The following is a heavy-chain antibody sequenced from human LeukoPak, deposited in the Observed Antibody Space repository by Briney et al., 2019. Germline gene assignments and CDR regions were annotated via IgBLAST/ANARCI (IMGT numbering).Heavy chain of an antibody. V-gene: IGHV3-15*01. CDR2: IKSKTDGGTT. J-gene: IGHJ4*02. Sequence: PGGSLRLSCAASGFIFSGSSMHWVRQAPGKGLEWVGRIKSKTDGGTTDYAAPVKGRFTISRDDSKNTLYLQMNSLKTEDTAVYYCTTGSYPTYDSSGYYPDYWGQGTLVTVSS. CDR1: GFIFSGSS. CDR3: TTGSYPTYDSSGYYPDY. D-gene: IGHD3-22*01.